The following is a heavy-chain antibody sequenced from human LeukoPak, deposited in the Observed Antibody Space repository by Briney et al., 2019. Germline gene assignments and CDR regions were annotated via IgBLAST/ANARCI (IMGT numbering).Heavy chain of an antibody. V-gene: IGHV4-59*08. CDR2: IYYSGST. Sequence: KTSETLSLTCTVSGGSISSYYWSWIRQPPGKGLEWIGYIYYSGSTNYNPSLKSRVTISVDTSKNQFSLKLSSVTAADTAVYYCASPICSGGSCYDAFDIWGQGTMVTVSS. D-gene: IGHD2-15*01. CDR3: ASPICSGGSCYDAFDI. J-gene: IGHJ3*02. CDR1: GGSISSYY.